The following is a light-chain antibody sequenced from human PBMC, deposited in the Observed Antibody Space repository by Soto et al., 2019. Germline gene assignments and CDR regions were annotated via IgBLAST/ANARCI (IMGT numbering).Light chain of an antibody. CDR2: GAS. CDR3: QHYGSSPPLT. Sequence: EIVLTQSPGTLSLSPGERATLSCRTSQSVSSSYIAWYQQRPGQARRLLIYGASKRATDIPDTFSGSGSGTDFTLTISRLEPEDFAVYYCQHYGSSPPLTFGGGTKVEIK. J-gene: IGKJ4*01. CDR1: QSVSSSY. V-gene: IGKV3-20*01.